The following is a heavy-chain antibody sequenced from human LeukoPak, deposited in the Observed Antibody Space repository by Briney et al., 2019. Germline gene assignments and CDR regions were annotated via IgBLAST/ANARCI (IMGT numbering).Heavy chain of an antibody. D-gene: IGHD3-10*01. CDR1: GFTFSSYS. J-gene: IGHJ4*02. CDR2: ISGSGGST. Sequence: GGSLRLSCTASGFTFSSYSMSWVRQAPGKGLEWVSAISGSGGSTYYADSVKGRFTISRDNSKNTLYLQMNSLRAEDTAVYYCAKHPAGGGPLDYWRQGTLVTVSS. CDR3: AKHPAGGGPLDY. V-gene: IGHV3-23*01.